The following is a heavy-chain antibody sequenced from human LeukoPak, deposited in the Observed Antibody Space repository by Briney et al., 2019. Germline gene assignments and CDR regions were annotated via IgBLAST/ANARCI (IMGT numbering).Heavy chain of an antibody. V-gene: IGHV1-18*01. CDR2: ISAYNGNT. D-gene: IGHD6-19*01. J-gene: IGHJ1*01. Sequence: ASVKVSCKASGYTFTSYGISWVRQASGQGLEWMGWISAYNGNTNYAQKLQGRVTMTTDTSTSTAYMELRSLRSDDTAVYYCAREGGSGWYYRTEYFQHWGQGTLVTVSS. CDR1: GYTFTSYG. CDR3: AREGGSGWYYRTEYFQH.